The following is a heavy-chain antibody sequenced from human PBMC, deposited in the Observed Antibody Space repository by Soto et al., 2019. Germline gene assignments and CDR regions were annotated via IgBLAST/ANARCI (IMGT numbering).Heavy chain of an antibody. CDR1: GFTFSSYA. J-gene: IGHJ4*02. D-gene: IGHD3-9*01. CDR3: AKPSVYYDILTGYYNFDY. Sequence: PGGSLRLSCAASGFTFSSYAMSWVRQAPGKGLEWVSAISGSGGSTYYADTVKGRFTISRDNSKNTLYLQMNSLRAEDTAFFYCAKPSVYYDILTGYYNFDYWGQGTLVTVSS. CDR2: ISGSGGST. V-gene: IGHV3-23*01.